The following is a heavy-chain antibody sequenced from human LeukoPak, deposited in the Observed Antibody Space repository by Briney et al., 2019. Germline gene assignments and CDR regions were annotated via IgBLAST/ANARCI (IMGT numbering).Heavy chain of an antibody. Sequence: GGSLRLSCAASGFTFSSYSMNWVRQAPGKGLEWVSYISSSSSTIYYADSVKGRFTISRDNSKNTLYLQMNSLRAEDTAVYYCASAYTYYDIPIDAFDIWGQGTMVTVSS. D-gene: IGHD3-9*01. CDR2: ISSSSSTI. CDR3: ASAYTYYDIPIDAFDI. V-gene: IGHV3-48*01. J-gene: IGHJ3*02. CDR1: GFTFSSYS.